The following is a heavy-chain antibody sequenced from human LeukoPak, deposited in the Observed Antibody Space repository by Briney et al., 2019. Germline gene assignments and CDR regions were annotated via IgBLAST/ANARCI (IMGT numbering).Heavy chain of an antibody. V-gene: IGHV1-8*01. J-gene: IGHJ4*02. CDR2: MNPNSGNT. D-gene: IGHD3-10*01. CDR1: GYTFTSYD. Sequence: GASVKVSCKASGYTFTSYDINWVRQATGQGLEWVGWMNPNSGNTGYAQKFQGRVTMTRNTSISTAYMELSSLRSEDTAVYYCARGSRIRLLWFGELLYWGQGTLVTVSS. CDR3: ARGSRIRLLWFGELLY.